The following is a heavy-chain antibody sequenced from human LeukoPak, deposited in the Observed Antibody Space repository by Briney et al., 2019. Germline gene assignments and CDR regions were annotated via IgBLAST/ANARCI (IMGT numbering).Heavy chain of an antibody. J-gene: IGHJ4*02. CDR3: ARVSTVTFDY. D-gene: IGHD4-17*01. Sequence: GGSLRLSCAASGFTFSSYGMNWVRQAPGKGLEWVSSISSSSSYIYYADSVKGRFTISRDNAKNSLYLQMNSLRAEDTAVYYCARVSTVTFDYWGQGTLVTVSS. V-gene: IGHV3-21*01. CDR1: GFTFSSYG. CDR2: ISSSSSYI.